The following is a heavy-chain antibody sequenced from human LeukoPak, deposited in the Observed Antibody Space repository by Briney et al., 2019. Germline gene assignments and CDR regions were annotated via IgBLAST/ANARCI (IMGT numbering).Heavy chain of an antibody. Sequence: SETPSLTCTVSGGSIGSYYWSWIRQPPGKGLEWIGYIYYSGSTNYNPSLKSRVTISVDTSKNQFSLKLSSVTAADTAVYYCARQYSSGWFDYWGQGTLVTVSS. CDR1: GGSIGSYY. D-gene: IGHD6-19*01. CDR3: ARQYSSGWFDY. V-gene: IGHV4-59*01. J-gene: IGHJ4*02. CDR2: IYYSGST.